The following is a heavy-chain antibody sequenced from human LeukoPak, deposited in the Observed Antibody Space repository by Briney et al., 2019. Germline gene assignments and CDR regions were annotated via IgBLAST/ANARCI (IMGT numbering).Heavy chain of an antibody. CDR3: ARYLYYYDSSGSKLLYYFDY. CDR1: GYTFTSYG. CDR2: ISAYNGNT. D-gene: IGHD3-22*01. V-gene: IGHV1-18*01. J-gene: IGHJ4*02. Sequence: GASVKVSCKASGYTFTSYGISWVRQAPGQGLEWMGWISAYNGNTNYAQKLQGRVTMTTDTSTSTAYMELRSLRSDDTAVYYCARYLYYYDSSGSKLLYYFDYWGQGTLVTVSS.